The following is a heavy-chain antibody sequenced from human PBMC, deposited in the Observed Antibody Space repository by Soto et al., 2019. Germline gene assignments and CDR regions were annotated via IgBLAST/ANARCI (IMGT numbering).Heavy chain of an antibody. Sequence: EVQLVESGGGLVKPGGSLRLSCAASGFTFSSYSMNWVRQAPGKGLEWVSSISSSSSYIYYADSVKGRFTISRDNAKNSLYLQINSLRAEDTAVYYCARGYHYYDSSGYAKWDAFDIWGQGTMVTVSS. CDR2: ISSSSSYI. CDR3: ARGYHYYDSSGYAKWDAFDI. CDR1: GFTFSSYS. V-gene: IGHV3-21*01. J-gene: IGHJ3*02. D-gene: IGHD3-22*01.